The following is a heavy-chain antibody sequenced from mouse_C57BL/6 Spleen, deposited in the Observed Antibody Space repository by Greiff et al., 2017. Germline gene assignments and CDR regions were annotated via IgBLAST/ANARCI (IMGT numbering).Heavy chain of an antibody. CDR2: IRNKANGYTT. CDR1: GFTFTDYY. J-gene: IGHJ1*03. Sequence: EVMLVESGGGLVQPGGSLSLSCAASGFTFTDYYMSWVRQPPGKALEWLGFIRNKANGYTTEYNASVKGRFTISRDNSKSILYLQMNALRAEDSATYYCARLYGNYVWYFDVWGTGTTVTVSS. D-gene: IGHD2-1*01. V-gene: IGHV7-3*01. CDR3: ARLYGNYVWYFDV.